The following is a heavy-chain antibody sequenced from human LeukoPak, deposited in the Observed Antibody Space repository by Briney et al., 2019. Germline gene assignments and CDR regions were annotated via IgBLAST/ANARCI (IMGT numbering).Heavy chain of an antibody. Sequence: PGGSLRLSCAASGFTSSSYAMSWVRQAPGKGLEWVSAISGSGGSTYYADSVKGRFTISRDNSKNTLYLQMNSLRAEDTAVYYCAKDPNNSGSYFALFDYWGQGTLVTVSS. D-gene: IGHD1-26*01. J-gene: IGHJ4*02. V-gene: IGHV3-23*01. CDR1: GFTSSSYA. CDR2: ISGSGGST. CDR3: AKDPNNSGSYFALFDY.